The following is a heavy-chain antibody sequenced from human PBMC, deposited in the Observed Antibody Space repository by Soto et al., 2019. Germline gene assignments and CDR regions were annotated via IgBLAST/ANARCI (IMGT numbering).Heavy chain of an antibody. Sequence: WETLSLTCTVSGGSISSYYWSWIRQPPGKGLEWIGYIYYSGSTNYNPSLKSRVTISVDTSKNQFSLKLSSVTAADTAVYYCVGDSGYDVGATFVYWGPGTL. CDR2: IYYSGST. CDR1: GGSISSYY. CDR3: VGDSGYDVGATFVY. V-gene: IGHV4-59*01. J-gene: IGHJ4*02. D-gene: IGHD5-12*01.